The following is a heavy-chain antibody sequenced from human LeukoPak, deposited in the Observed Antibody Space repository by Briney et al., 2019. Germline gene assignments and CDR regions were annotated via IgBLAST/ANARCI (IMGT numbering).Heavy chain of an antibody. CDR3: ARLGYCSSASCGPLDY. J-gene: IGHJ4*02. CDR2: IYYSGST. CDR1: GGSISSSGYY. D-gene: IGHD2-2*01. Sequence: PSETLSLTCTVSGGSISSSGYYWGWIRQPPGKGLEWIGNIYYSGSTCYNPSLKSRVTISVDTSKNHFSLKLNSVTAADTALYYCARLGYCSSASCGPLDYWGQGTLVTVSS. V-gene: IGHV4-39*02.